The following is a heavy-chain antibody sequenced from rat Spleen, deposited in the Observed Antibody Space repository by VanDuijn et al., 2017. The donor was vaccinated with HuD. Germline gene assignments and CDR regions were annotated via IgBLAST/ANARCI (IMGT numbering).Heavy chain of an antibody. CDR1: GFTFSHYG. V-gene: IGHV5S13*01. J-gene: IGHJ2*01. CDR3: TRYSYRSYVSHY. CDR2: ISTSGGTT. D-gene: IGHD1-8*01. Sequence: EVQLVESGGGLVQPGRSLKFSCAASGFTFSHYGMAWVRQAPTKGLEWVASISTSGGTTYYRDSVKGRFTISRDNAKSTLYLQMDLLRSEDTATYYGTRYSYRSYVSHYWGQGVMVTVSS.